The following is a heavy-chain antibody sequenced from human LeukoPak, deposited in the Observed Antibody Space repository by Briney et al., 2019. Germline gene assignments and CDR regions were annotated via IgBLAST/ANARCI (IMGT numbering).Heavy chain of an antibody. CDR1: GGSVFSGSHY. V-gene: IGHV4-61*01. D-gene: IGHD2-2*01. CDR2: ISHTGST. J-gene: IGHJ6*02. Sequence: SETLSLTCTVSGGSVFSGSHYWSWFRQPPGKGLEWMGYISHTGSTNYNPSLKSRVTMLIDTSKNQFSLRLSSVTAADTAMYYCARVEYQLLGRYYYYGLDVWGQGTTVTVSS. CDR3: ARVEYQLLGRYYYYGLDV.